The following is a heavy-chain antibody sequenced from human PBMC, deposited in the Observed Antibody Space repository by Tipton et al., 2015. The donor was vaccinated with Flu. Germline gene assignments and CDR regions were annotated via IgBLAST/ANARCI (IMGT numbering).Heavy chain of an antibody. CDR3: ASHGASVTTPGP. CDR1: GGSFSGYY. D-gene: IGHD4-17*01. CDR2: INHSGST. J-gene: IGHJ5*02. V-gene: IGHV4-34*01. Sequence: LRLSCAVYGGSFSGYYWSWIRQPPGKGLEWIGEINHSGSTNYNPSLKSRVTISVDTSKNQFSLKLSSVTAADTAVYYCASHGASVTTPGPLGRATLVTVSS.